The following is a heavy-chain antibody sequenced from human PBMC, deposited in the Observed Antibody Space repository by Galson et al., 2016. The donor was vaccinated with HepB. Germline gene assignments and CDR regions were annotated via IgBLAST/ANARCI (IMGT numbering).Heavy chain of an antibody. V-gene: IGHV3-66*01. CDR1: GFTVSSNY. CDR3: ARDSVVYYDLWYGGELETASGMDV. J-gene: IGHJ6*02. CDR2: IYSDGST. Sequence: SLRLSCAASGFTVSSNYMGWVRQAPGKGLEWVSVIYSDGSTYYADSVKGRFTISRDNSKNTLDLQMNSLRADDTAVYYCARDSVVYYDLWYGGELETASGMDVWGQGTTVTVSS. D-gene: IGHD3-3*01.